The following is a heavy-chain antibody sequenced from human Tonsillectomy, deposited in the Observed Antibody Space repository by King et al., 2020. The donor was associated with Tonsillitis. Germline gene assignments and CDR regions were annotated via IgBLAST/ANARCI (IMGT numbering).Heavy chain of an antibody. CDR3: TTTRRVTAAGTGGDFDF. D-gene: IGHD6-13*01. Sequence: VQLVETGGGLVQPGWSLRLSCTTSGFTFSDAWMSWVRQTPGKGLEWVGRIKSKTDGETRDYIAPVKGRFTISRDDSENTVYLQMKSLKIEDTAVYYCTTTRRVTAAGTGGDFDFWGQGTLVTVSA. J-gene: IGHJ4*02. V-gene: IGHV3-15*01. CDR2: IKSKTDGETR. CDR1: GFTFSDAW.